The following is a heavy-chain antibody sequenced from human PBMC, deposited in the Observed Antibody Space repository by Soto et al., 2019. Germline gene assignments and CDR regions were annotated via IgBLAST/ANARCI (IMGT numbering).Heavy chain of an antibody. CDR3: ARDLNLGLASG. Sequence: QVQLVQSGAEVKKPGASVKVSCKASGYTFTSYGISWVRQAPGQGLEWMGWISAYNGKKKYAQKFQGRVTMTTDTSTSTAYRELRSLRSDDTAVYYCARDLNLGLASGWGQGTPVTVSS. J-gene: IGHJ4*02. CDR1: GYTFTSYG. D-gene: IGHD6-13*01. CDR2: ISAYNGKK. V-gene: IGHV1-18*01.